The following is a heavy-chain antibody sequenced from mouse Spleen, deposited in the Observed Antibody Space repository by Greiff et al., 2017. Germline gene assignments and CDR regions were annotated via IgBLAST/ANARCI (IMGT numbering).Heavy chain of an antibody. J-gene: IGHJ1*01. V-gene: IGHV1-26*01. Sequence: EVQLQQSGPELVKPGASVKISCKASGYTFTDYYMNWVKQSHGKSLEWIGDINPNNGGTSYNQKFKGKATLTVDKSSSTAYMELRSLTSEDSAVYYCARNNYEYFDVWGAGTTVTVSS. CDR2: INPNNGGT. CDR3: ARNNYEYFDV. CDR1: GYTFTDYY. D-gene: IGHD1-3*01.